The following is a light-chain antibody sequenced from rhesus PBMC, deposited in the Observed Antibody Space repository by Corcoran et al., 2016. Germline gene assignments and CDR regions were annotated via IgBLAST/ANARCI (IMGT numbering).Light chain of an antibody. CDR1: TGTVTSGNY. CDR3: LLYFSGGYG. V-gene: IGLV7-76*01. J-gene: IGLJ1*01. CDR2: NTN. Sequence: QAVVTQEPSMTVSPGGTVTLTCGSSTGTVTSGNYPNWFQQKPGQVPRALIYNTNTKHSWTPARFSGSLAGGKAALTLSGAQPEDGADYYCLLYFSGGYGFGAGTRLTVL.